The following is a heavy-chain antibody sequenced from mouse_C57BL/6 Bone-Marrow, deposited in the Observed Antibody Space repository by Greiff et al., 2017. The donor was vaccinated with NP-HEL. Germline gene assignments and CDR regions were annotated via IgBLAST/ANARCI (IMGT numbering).Heavy chain of an antibody. CDR3: ARIYYYGSSYRNFDY. J-gene: IGHJ2*01. V-gene: IGHV5-16*01. Sequence: EVKLMESEGGLVQPGSSMKLSCTASGFTFSDYYMAWVRQVPEKGLEWVANINYDGSSTYYLDSLKSRFIISRYNAKNILYLQMSSLKSEDTATYYCARIYYYGSSYRNFDYWGQGTTLTVSS. D-gene: IGHD1-1*01. CDR2: INYDGSST. CDR1: GFTFSDYY.